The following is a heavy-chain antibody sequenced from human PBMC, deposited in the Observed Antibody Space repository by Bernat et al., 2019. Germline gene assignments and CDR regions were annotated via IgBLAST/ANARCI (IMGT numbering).Heavy chain of an antibody. CDR1: GFTFSSHC. J-gene: IGHJ4*02. CDR3: TSRVSAGFDY. D-gene: IGHD2-2*01. V-gene: IGHV3-74*02. Sequence: EVQLVESGGGLVRPGGSLRLSCAASGFTFSSHCMHWVRQAPGKGLEWVSRINSDGSNTNYADSVKGRFTISRDNAKNTLYLQMNSLRADDTAVYYCTSRVSAGFDYWGQGTLVTVSS. CDR2: INSDGSNT.